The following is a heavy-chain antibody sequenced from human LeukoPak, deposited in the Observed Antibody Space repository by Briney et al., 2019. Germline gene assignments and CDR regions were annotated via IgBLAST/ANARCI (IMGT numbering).Heavy chain of an antibody. CDR3: AFDRGTGYDRRYPFDY. V-gene: IGHV1-2*02. J-gene: IGHJ4*02. CDR1: GYTFTGYY. Sequence: ASVKVSCKASGYTFTGYYMHWVRQAPGQGLEWMGWINPNSGSTNYAQKFQGRVTMTRDMSISTAYMELSSLRSEDTAVYYCAFDRGTGYDRRYPFDYWGQGTLVTVSS. D-gene: IGHD5-12*01. CDR2: INPNSGST.